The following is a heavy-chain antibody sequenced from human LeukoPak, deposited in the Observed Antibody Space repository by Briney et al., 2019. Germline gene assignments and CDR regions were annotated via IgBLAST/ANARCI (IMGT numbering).Heavy chain of an antibody. V-gene: IGHV4-4*07. CDR3: ARDRSYYDSSGYYTDAFDI. Sequence: SLTCTVSGGSISSYYWSWIRQPAGKGLEWIGRIYTSGSTNYNPSLTSRGTMSVDKSKNQFSLKLSSVTAADTAVYYCARDRSYYDSSGYYTDAFDIWGQGTMVTVSS. CDR1: GGSISSYY. CDR2: IYTSGST. D-gene: IGHD3-22*01. J-gene: IGHJ3*02.